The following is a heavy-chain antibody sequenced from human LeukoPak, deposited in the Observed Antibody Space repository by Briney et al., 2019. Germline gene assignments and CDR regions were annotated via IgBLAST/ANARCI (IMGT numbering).Heavy chain of an antibody. Sequence: GASVKVSCKASGGTFSSYAISWVRQAPGQGLEWMGGIIPIFGTANYAQKFQGRVTITADESTSTAYMELSSLRSEDTAVYYCARQLGAAEEPGAFDIWGQGTMVTVSS. CDR3: ARQLGAAEEPGAFDI. V-gene: IGHV1-69*13. D-gene: IGHD6-13*01. CDR2: IIPIFGTA. CDR1: GGTFSSYA. J-gene: IGHJ3*02.